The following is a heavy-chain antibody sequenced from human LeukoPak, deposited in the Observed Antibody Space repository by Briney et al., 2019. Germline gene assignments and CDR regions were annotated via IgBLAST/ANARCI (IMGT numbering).Heavy chain of an antibody. CDR3: ARIEMATRRNDY. Sequence: TGGSLRLSCAASGFTFSSYSMNWVRQAPGKGLVWVSRINSDGSSTSYADSVKGRFTISRDNAKNTLYLQMNSLRAEDTAVYYCARIEMATRRNDYWGQGTLVTVSS. D-gene: IGHD5-24*01. CDR2: INSDGSST. CDR1: GFTFSSYS. V-gene: IGHV3-74*01. J-gene: IGHJ4*02.